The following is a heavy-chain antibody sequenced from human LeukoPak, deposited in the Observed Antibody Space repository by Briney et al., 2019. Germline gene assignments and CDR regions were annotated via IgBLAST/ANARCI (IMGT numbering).Heavy chain of an antibody. CDR3: ARRLSYCSGGSCSIFDY. CDR2: IDPADSYT. V-gene: IGHV5-10-1*01. J-gene: IGHJ4*02. Sequence: GESLKISCKGSGYIFTNYWITWVRQMPGKRLGWMGRIDPADSYTNYSPSFQGHVTVSADKSITTAYLQWSSLKASDTAMYYCARRLSYCSGGSCSIFDYWGQGTLVTVSS. D-gene: IGHD2-15*01. CDR1: GYIFTNYW.